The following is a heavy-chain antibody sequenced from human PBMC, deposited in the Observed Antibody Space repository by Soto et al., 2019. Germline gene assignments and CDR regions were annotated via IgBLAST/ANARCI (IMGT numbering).Heavy chain of an antibody. CDR2: IRGSGDIT. J-gene: IGHJ2*01. Sequence: EVQLLESGGGLVQPGGSLRLSCAASGFTFNSYVMSWVRQAPGKGLDWVSDIRGSGDITHYADSVKGRFSISRDNSKNTLYLQMNSVSAEDTAVYYCAKIGPNWYFDLWGRGTLVTVSS. CDR1: GFTFNSYV. V-gene: IGHV3-23*01. CDR3: AKIGPNWYFDL.